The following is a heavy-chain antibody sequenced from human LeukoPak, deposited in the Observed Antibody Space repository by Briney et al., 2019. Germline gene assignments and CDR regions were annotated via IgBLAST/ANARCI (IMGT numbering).Heavy chain of an antibody. CDR3: ARTLGFCSSSTCPIPY. CDR2: ISGNGDNT. Sequence: GSLRLSCAASGFTFKNYAMNWVRQTPGKGLEWVSAISGNGDNTYYADSVKGRFTISRDNSKNTLYLQMNSLRADDTAIYYCARTLGFCSSSTCPIPYWGQGALVTVSS. D-gene: IGHD2-2*01. CDR1: GFTFKNYA. J-gene: IGHJ4*02. V-gene: IGHV3-23*01.